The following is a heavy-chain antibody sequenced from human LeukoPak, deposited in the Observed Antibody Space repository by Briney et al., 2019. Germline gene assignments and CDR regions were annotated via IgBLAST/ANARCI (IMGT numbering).Heavy chain of an antibody. Sequence: PSETLSLTCTVSGGSISSAGYYWSWIRQHPGKGLEWIGYIYFTGNTHYNPSLKSRVTILVDTSKDQFSLKLSSVTAADTAVYYCAREYCSGGSCYVDNAWGQGTLVTVSS. CDR1: GGSISSAGYY. D-gene: IGHD2-15*01. J-gene: IGHJ4*02. V-gene: IGHV4-31*03. CDR2: IYFTGNT. CDR3: AREYCSGGSCYVDNA.